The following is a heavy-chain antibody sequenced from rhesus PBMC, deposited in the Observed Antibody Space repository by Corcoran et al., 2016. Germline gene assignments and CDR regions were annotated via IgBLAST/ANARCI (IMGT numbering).Heavy chain of an antibody. CDR2: ISTNNGNK. V-gene: IGHV1-1*01. CDR1: GYTFTSYY. Sequence: QVQLVQSGAEIKQPGASVKLACKASGYTFTSYYMHWLRQAPGQGLEWIGLISTNNGNKSYAQNFKGRVTITTDTSRSTGYMELSSLRSEDTAVYYCTVAATGYFDDWGQGVLVTVSS. D-gene: IGHD4-29*01. CDR3: TVAATGYFDD. J-gene: IGHJ4*01.